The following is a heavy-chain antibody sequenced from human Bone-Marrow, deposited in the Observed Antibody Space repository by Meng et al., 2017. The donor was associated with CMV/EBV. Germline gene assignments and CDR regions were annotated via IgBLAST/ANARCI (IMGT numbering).Heavy chain of an antibody. CDR1: AFTFSSYG. J-gene: IGHJ4*02. V-gene: IGHV3-30*02. Sequence: LSLSCAASAFTFSSYGMHWVRQAPGKGLEWVAYIRSDGSDRSYADSVKGRFTISRDNSKNTLHLQMNSMRVEDTAIYYCAKDFFPKWRLVVFGWGQGTLVTVSS. CDR3: AKDFFPKWRLVVFG. CDR2: IRSDGSDR. D-gene: IGHD6-19*01.